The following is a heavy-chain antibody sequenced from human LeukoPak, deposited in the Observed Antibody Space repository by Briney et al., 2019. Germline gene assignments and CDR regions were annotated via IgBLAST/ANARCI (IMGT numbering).Heavy chain of an antibody. CDR2: IRYDGSNK. J-gene: IGHJ4*02. Sequence: PGGSLRLSCAASGFTFSSYWMSWVRQPPGKGLEWVAFIRYDGSNKYYADSVKGRFTISRDNSKNTLYLQMNSLRAEDTAVYYCAKDTYYYDSSGYYNYWGQGTLVTVSS. V-gene: IGHV3-30*02. CDR1: GFTFSSYW. CDR3: AKDTYYYDSSGYYNY. D-gene: IGHD3-22*01.